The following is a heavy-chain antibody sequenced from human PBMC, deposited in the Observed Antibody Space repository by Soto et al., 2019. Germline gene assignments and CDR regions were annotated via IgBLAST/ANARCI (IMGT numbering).Heavy chain of an antibody. CDR3: ARRWNYYSDF. Sequence: PGGSLRLSCVASGFPFREFGMHWVRQAPGKGLEWVALISYDGSDYADSVKGRFTISRDDSRDTLFLHMDNLRPDDTGVYYCARRWNYYSDFWGQGTLVTVSS. J-gene: IGHJ4*02. D-gene: IGHD3-22*01. V-gene: IGHV3-33*05. CDR1: GFPFREFG. CDR2: ISYDGSD.